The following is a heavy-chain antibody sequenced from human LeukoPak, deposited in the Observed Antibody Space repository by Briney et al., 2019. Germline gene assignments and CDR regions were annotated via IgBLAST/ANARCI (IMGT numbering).Heavy chain of an antibody. CDR3: AKAPYDYSWYGDS. Sequence: GGSLRLSCAASGFTFSSYGMHWVRQAPGKGLEWVAVIWYDGSDYQYADSVKGRFTISRDNSKNTLSVQMNGLRTEDSAVYYCAKAPYDYSWYGDSWGQGTLVTVSS. D-gene: IGHD3-16*01. CDR2: IWYDGSDY. CDR1: GFTFSSYG. J-gene: IGHJ4*02. V-gene: IGHV3-30*02.